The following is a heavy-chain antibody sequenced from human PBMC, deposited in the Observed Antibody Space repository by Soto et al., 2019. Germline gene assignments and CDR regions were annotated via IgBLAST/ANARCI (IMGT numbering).Heavy chain of an antibody. CDR1: GGSISSSSYY. Sequence: QLQLQESGPGLVKPSETLSLTCTVSGGSISSSSYYWGWIRQPPGKGLEWIGSIYYSGSTYYNPALKRRVTISVDTSKNQFSLKRSSVTAADTAVYYCARLGIAAGWGTGVDVWGKGTTVTVSS. CDR3: ARLGIAAGWGTGVDV. CDR2: IYYSGST. J-gene: IGHJ6*04. D-gene: IGHD6-13*01. V-gene: IGHV4-39*01.